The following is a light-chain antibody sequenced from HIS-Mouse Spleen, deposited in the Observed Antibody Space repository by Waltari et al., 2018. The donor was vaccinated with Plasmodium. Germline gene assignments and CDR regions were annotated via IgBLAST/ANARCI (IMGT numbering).Light chain of an antibody. CDR1: ALPKKY. V-gene: IGLV3-10*01. J-gene: IGLJ3*02. CDR2: EDS. Sequence: SYELTHPPSVSVSPGQTARITCPGDALPKKYAYWYQQKSGQAPVLVSYEDSKRPSGIPERFSGSSSGTMATLTISGAQVEDEADYYCYSTDSSGNHRVFGGGTKLTVL. CDR3: YSTDSSGNHRV.